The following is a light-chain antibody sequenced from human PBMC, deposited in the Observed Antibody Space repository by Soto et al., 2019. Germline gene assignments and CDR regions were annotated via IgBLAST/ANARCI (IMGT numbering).Light chain of an antibody. CDR3: QQSYSTPLS. J-gene: IGKJ4*01. Sequence: DIQMTQSPSFLSASVGDTVTITCRASQSVSNYLNLYQQKPGKVPKFLISGSTTLQSGVPSRFSGSGSGTDFTLTISSLQPEDFATYYSQQSYSTPLSSVGGTRVDIK. CDR1: QSVSNY. CDR2: GST. V-gene: IGKV1-39*01.